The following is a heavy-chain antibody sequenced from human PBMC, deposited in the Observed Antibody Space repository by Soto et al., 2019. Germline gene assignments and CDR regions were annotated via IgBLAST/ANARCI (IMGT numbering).Heavy chain of an antibody. V-gene: IGHV3-23*01. Sequence: GGSLRLSCAASGFTFSSYAMSWVRQAPGKGLEWVSTISDSGSTYYADSVKGRFTISRDISKNTLYVQMSSLRAEDTAVYYCARGRGIQVVLPATHPFDYWGQGTQVTVSS. CDR3: ARGRGIQVVLPATHPFDY. CDR1: GFTFSSYA. D-gene: IGHD2-2*01. CDR2: ISDSGST. J-gene: IGHJ4*02.